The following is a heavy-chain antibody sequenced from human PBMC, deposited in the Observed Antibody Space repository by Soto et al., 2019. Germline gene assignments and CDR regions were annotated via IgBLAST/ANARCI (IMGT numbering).Heavy chain of an antibody. CDR2: TYYRSKWST. V-gene: IGHV6-1*01. J-gene: IGHJ5*01. D-gene: IGHD1-26*01. Sequence: SQTLSLTCAISGDSVSSKSAAWNWIRQSPSRGLEWLGMTYYRSKWSTDYAVSVRSRITINPDTSKNQFSLQLNSVTPEDTAVYYCTRALSGSYDSWGQGTLVTVSS. CDR3: TRALSGSYDS. CDR1: GDSVSSKSAA.